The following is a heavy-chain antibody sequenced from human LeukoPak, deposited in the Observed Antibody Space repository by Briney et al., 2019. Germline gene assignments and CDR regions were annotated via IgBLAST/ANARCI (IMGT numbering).Heavy chain of an antibody. Sequence: PSETLSLTCTVSGGSISSYYWSWIRQPPGKGLEWIGYIYYSGSTNYNPSLKSRVTISLDTSKNQFSLRLSSVTAADTAVYYCARGPGYYGSGSYPSVYWGQGTLVTVSS. CDR1: GGSISSYY. J-gene: IGHJ4*02. D-gene: IGHD3-10*01. CDR2: IYYSGST. CDR3: ARGPGYYGSGSYPSVY. V-gene: IGHV4-59*08.